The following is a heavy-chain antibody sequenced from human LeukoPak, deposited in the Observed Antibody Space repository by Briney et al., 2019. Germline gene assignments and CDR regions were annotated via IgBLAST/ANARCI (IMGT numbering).Heavy chain of an antibody. CDR3: AKALVVAVDASRAFDN. V-gene: IGHV3-23*01. D-gene: IGHD2-15*01. CDR2: ISGRAAST. J-gene: IGHJ4*02. Sequence: GGTLRLSCAASGFTFGSYAMTWVRQAPGKGLEWVSGISGRAASTYYADSVKGRFTISRDNSKNMLYLHMNSLRGEDTAIYYCAKALVVAVDASRAFDNWGQGTLVTVSS. CDR1: GFTFGSYA.